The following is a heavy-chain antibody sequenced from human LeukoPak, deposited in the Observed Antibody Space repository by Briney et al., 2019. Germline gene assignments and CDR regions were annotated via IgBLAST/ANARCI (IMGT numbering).Heavy chain of an antibody. V-gene: IGHV3-48*03. J-gene: IGHJ4*02. CDR1: GFTVSTNY. D-gene: IGHD5-24*01. CDR2: ISSSGSTT. Sequence: PGGSLRLSCGASGFTVSTNYMNWVRQAPGKGLEWVSHISSSGSTTYYADSVKGRFTISRDNAKNSLYLQMNSLRAEDTAVYYCASPQYYFDYWGQGTLVTVSS. CDR3: ASPQYYFDY.